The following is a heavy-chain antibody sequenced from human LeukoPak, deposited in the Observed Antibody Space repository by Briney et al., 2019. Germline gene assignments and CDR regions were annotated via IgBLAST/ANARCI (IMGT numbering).Heavy chain of an antibody. CDR3: AKKVVVITYAFDI. J-gene: IGHJ3*02. Sequence: GGALRLSCAAPGFTLYRYALSWVRPAPGEGVGWGSAISGSGGSTYYADSVKGRFTISRDNSKNTLYLQMNSLRAEDTAVYYCAKKVVVITYAFDIWGQGTMVTVSS. V-gene: IGHV3-23*01. CDR1: GFTLYRYA. CDR2: ISGSGGST. D-gene: IGHD3-22*01.